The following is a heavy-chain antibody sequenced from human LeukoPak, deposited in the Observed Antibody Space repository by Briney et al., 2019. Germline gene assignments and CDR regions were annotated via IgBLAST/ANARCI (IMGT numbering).Heavy chain of an antibody. Sequence: PSETLSLTCIVSGGSISSYYWSWIRQPPGKGLEWIGYIYYSGSTNYNPSLKSRVTISVDTSKNQFSLKLSSVTAADTAVYYCARVRVGTRGTFDYWGQGTLVTVSS. CDR3: ARVRVGTRGTFDY. CDR1: GGSISSYY. CDR2: IYYSGST. D-gene: IGHD1-26*01. J-gene: IGHJ4*02. V-gene: IGHV4-59*01.